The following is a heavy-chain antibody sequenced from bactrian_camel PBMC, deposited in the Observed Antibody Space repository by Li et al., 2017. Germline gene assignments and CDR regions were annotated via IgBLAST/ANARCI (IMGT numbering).Heavy chain of an antibody. D-gene: IGHD2*01. V-gene: IGHV3S53*01. J-gene: IGHJ4*01. Sequence: HVQLVESGGGSVQAGGSLRLSCAASGNTVCTDTMSWYRQAPGKEREAVAAINSDGTTTYADSVQGRFTISEDKAEKTLYLQMNSLKPEDTAMYACAASVGNRALGGRGSCVVIRYRGQGTQVTVS. CDR3: AASVGNRALGGRGSCVVIRY. CDR2: INSDGTT. CDR1: GNTVCTDT.